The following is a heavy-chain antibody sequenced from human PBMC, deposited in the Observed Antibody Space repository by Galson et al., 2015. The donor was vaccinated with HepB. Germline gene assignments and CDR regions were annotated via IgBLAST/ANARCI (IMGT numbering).Heavy chain of an antibody. J-gene: IGHJ4*02. CDR1: GFTFSSYA. CDR3: ASAGPGRSTYGSYVY. D-gene: IGHD1-26*01. CDR2: ISYDGSNK. Sequence: SLRLSCAASGFTFSSYAMHWVRQAPGKGLEWVAVISYDGSNKYYADSVKGRFTISRDNSKNTLYLQMNSLRAEDTAVYYCASAGPGRSTYGSYVYWGQGTLVTVSS. V-gene: IGHV3-30-3*01.